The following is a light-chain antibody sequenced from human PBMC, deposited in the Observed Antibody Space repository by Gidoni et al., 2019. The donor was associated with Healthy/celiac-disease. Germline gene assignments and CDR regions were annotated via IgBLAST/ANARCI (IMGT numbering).Light chain of an antibody. CDR3: QQRSNWPPPFT. CDR1: QCVSSY. J-gene: IGKJ3*01. CDR2: DAS. Sequence: EIVLPQSPATLTLSPGKRATLSCRASQCVSSYLAWYQQKPGQAPRLLIDDASNRATGIPARFSGSGSGTDVTLTISSLEPEDFAVYYCQQRSNWPPPFTFGPGTKVDIK. V-gene: IGKV3-11*01.